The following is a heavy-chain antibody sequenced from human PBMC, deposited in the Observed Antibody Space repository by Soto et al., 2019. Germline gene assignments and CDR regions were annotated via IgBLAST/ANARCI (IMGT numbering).Heavy chain of an antibody. Sequence: LRLSCAASGFTFSSHSMNWVRQTPGKGLEWVSYISSTSSTMYYADSVKGRFTISRDSAKNSLFLQMNSLRPEDTAVYYCTAGGVSRGPAYWGQGTLVPVSS. CDR3: TAGGVSRGPAY. CDR1: GFTFSSHS. D-gene: IGHD3-16*01. V-gene: IGHV3-48*01. CDR2: ISSTSSTM. J-gene: IGHJ4*02.